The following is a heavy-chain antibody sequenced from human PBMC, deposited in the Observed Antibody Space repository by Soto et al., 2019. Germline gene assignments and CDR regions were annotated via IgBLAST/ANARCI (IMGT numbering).Heavy chain of an antibody. CDR3: ARVSLRFLEWLLYESAFDI. D-gene: IGHD3-3*01. J-gene: IGHJ3*02. V-gene: IGHV1-2*02. CDR2: INPNSGGT. CDR1: GYTFTGYY. Sequence: ASVKVSCKASGYTFTGYYMHWVRQAPGQGLEWMGWINPNSGGTNCAQKFQGRVTMTRDTSISTAYMELSRLRSDDTAVYYCARVSLRFLEWLLYESAFDIWGQGTMVTVSS.